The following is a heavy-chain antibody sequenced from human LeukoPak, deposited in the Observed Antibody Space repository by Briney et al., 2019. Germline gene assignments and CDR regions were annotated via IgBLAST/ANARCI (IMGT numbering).Heavy chain of an antibody. D-gene: IGHD6-19*01. CDR3: ARRSSGWYRYDY. CDR1: GGSISSGSYS. J-gene: IGHJ4*02. Sequence: TLSLTCTVSGGSISSGSYSWSWIRQPAGKGLEWIGRISTSGSTNYNPSLKSRVTISLDTSKNQFSLKLTSVTAADTAVYYCARRSSGWYRYDYWGQGTLVTVSS. CDR2: ISTSGST. V-gene: IGHV4-61*02.